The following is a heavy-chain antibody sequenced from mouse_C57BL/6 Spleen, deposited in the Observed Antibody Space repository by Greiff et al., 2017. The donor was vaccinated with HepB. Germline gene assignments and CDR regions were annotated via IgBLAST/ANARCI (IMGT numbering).Heavy chain of an antibody. J-gene: IGHJ4*01. CDR3: TRGGYYSNYDAMDY. CDR2: IDPETGGT. V-gene: IGHV1-15*01. CDR1: GYTFTDYE. D-gene: IGHD2-5*01. Sequence: VQLQQSGAELVRPGASVTLSCKASGYTFTDYEMHWVKQTPVHGLEWIGAIDPETGGTAYNQKFKGKVILTADKSSSTAYMELRSLTSEDSAVYYCTRGGYYSNYDAMDYWGQGTSVTVSS.